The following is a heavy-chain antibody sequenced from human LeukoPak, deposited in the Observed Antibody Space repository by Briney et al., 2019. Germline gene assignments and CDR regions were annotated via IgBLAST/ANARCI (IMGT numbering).Heavy chain of an antibody. J-gene: IGHJ4*02. CDR2: IFHSGST. Sequence: PSETLSLTCTVSGGSISSSSYYWGWIRQPPGKGLEWIGEIFHSGSTNYNPSLKSRVTISLDKSKNQFFLKLNSVTAADTAMYYCARGRGIGSTSGQGVYYFDYWGQGTLVTVSS. CDR3: ARGRGIGSTSGQGVYYFDY. V-gene: IGHV4-39*07. D-gene: IGHD2-2*01. CDR1: GGSISSSSYY.